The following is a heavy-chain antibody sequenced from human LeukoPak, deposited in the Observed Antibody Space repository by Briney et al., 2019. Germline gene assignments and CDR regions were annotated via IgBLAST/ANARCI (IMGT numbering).Heavy chain of an antibody. CDR2: ISGSGGSI. V-gene: IGHV3-23*01. Sequence: PGGSLRLSCAASGFTFSSYAMSWVRQAPGKGLEWVSAISGSGGSIYYADSVKGRFTISRDNSKNTLYLQMNSLRAEDTAVYYCAKFYDFWSGYLDYWGQGTLVTVSS. CDR3: AKFYDFWSGYLDY. D-gene: IGHD3-3*01. CDR1: GFTFSSYA. J-gene: IGHJ4*02.